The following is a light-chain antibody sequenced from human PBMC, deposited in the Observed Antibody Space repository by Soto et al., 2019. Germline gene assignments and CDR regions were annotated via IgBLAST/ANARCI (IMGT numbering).Light chain of an antibody. Sequence: QSVLTQPASVSGSPGQSITFSCTGTTWDIGTYDFVSWYQHYPGKAPKLIISEVANRPPGISDRFSGSKSGNTASLTISGLQPEAEADYYCSSYTTRSLLVFGGGTKLTVL. CDR1: TWDIGTYDF. V-gene: IGLV2-14*01. CDR2: EVA. J-gene: IGLJ2*01. CDR3: SSYTTRSLLV.